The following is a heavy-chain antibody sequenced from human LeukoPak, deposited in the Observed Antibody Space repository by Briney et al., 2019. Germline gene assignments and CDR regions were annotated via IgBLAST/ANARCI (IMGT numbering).Heavy chain of an antibody. J-gene: IGHJ4*02. V-gene: IGHV4-59*01. CDR1: GGSISSYY. CDR2: IYYSGST. CDR3: ARGIGDSSGWYSKKFDY. Sequence: SETLSLTCTVSGGSISSYYWSWIRQPPGKGLEWIGYIYYSGSTNYNPSLKSRVTISVDTSKNQFSLKLSSVTAADTAVYYCARGIGDSSGWYSKKFDYWGQGTLVTVSS. D-gene: IGHD6-19*01.